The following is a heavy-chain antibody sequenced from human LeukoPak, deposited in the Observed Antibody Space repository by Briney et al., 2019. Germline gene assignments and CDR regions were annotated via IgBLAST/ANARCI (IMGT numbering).Heavy chain of an antibody. V-gene: IGHV3-74*01. Sequence: GGSLRLSCAASGFTFSNNYMHWVRQAPGKGLVWVSRIDRDGSSTTYADSVKGRFTISRDNAKNSLYLQMNSLRAEDTAVYYCARDRDPLEYYYYGMDVWGQGTTVTVSS. CDR2: IDRDGSST. J-gene: IGHJ6*02. CDR3: ARDRDPLEYYYYGMDV. CDR1: GFTFSNNY.